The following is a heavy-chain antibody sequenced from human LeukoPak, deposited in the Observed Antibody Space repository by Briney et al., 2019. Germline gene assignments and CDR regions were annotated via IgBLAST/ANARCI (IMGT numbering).Heavy chain of an antibody. CDR1: GGSISSYY. D-gene: IGHD3-10*01. CDR2: IYYSGST. V-gene: IGHV4-59*01. J-gene: IGHJ3*02. Sequence: SETLSLTCTVSGGSISSYYWSWIRQPPGKGLEWIGYIYYSGSTNYNPSLKSRVTISVDTSKSQFSLKLSSVTAADTAVYYCARAYYYGSGSYAFDIWGQGTMVTVSS. CDR3: ARAYYYGSGSYAFDI.